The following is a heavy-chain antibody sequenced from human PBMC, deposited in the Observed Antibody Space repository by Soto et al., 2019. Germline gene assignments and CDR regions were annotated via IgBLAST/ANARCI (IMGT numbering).Heavy chain of an antibody. CDR1: GGSISNFY. J-gene: IGHJ6*03. CDR3: ARTVLGPDLLADSFVDYYYYMDV. CDR2: VYYTGST. D-gene: IGHD3-9*01. V-gene: IGHV4-59*08. Sequence: SETLSLTCTVSGGSISNFYWSRIRQPPGKGLKWIGYVYYTGSTSYNPSLKRRVTFSADSSRGQFSLWLNSVTAADTAVYYCARTVLGPDLLADSFVDYYYYMDVWGQGTTVTVSS.